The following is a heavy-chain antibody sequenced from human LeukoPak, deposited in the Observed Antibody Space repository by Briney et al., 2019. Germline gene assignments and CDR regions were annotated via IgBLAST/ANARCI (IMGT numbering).Heavy chain of an antibody. CDR2: INHSGST. J-gene: IGHJ5*02. V-gene: IGHV4-34*01. Sequence: SETLSLTCAVYGGSFSGYYWSWIRQPPGKGLEWIGEINHSGSTNYNPSLKSRVTISVDTSKNQFSLKLSSMTAADTAVYYCARPRYGSGSYYNRRGSNWFDPWGQGTLVTVSS. CDR3: ARPRYGSGSYYNRRGSNWFDP. D-gene: IGHD3-10*01. CDR1: GGSFSGYY.